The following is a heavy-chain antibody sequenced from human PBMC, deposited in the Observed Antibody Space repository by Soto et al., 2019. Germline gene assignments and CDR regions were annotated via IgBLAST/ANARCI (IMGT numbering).Heavy chain of an antibody. Sequence: ASVKVSCQVSGYTLTELSMHWVRQAPGKGLEWMGGFDPEDGETIYAQKFQGRVTMTEDTSTDTAYMELSSLRSEDTAVYYCATVSYCGGDCYSEAAKNWFDPWGQGTLVTVSS. J-gene: IGHJ5*02. V-gene: IGHV1-24*01. CDR1: GYTLTELS. CDR3: ATVSYCGGDCYSEAAKNWFDP. D-gene: IGHD2-21*02. CDR2: FDPEDGET.